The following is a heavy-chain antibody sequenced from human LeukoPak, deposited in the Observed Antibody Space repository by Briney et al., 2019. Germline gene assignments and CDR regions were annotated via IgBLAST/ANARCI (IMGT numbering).Heavy chain of an antibody. CDR1: GGSISSYY. D-gene: IGHD4-23*01. J-gene: IGHJ4*02. CDR3: ARGGSTTVVSFDY. V-gene: IGHV4-59*01. Sequence: SETLSLTCTVSGGSISSYYWSWIRQPPGKGLEWIGYIYYSGSTNYNPSLKGRVTISVDTSKNQFSLKLSSVTAADTAVYYCARGGSTTVVSFDYWGQGTLVTVSS. CDR2: IYYSGST.